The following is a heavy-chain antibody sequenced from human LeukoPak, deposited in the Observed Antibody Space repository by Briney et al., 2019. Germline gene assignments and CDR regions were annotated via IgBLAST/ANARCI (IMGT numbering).Heavy chain of an antibody. J-gene: IGHJ4*02. D-gene: IGHD3-22*01. Sequence: PGGTLRLSCAASGFTFSTYTMNWVRQAPGKGREWVSSITTSSSYIYYADLVKGRFTISRDNAKNSLYLQMNSLRAEDTVVYYCARHVVALGFDYWGQGTLVTVSS. CDR2: ITTSSSYI. V-gene: IGHV3-21*01. CDR1: GFTFSTYT. CDR3: ARHVVALGFDY.